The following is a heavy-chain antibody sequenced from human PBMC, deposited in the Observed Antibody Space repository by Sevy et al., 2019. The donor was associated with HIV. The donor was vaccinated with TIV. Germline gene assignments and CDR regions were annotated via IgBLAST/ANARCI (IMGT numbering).Heavy chain of an antibody. J-gene: IGHJ4*02. CDR3: ARDLEFYDYGDYGPAFMPDY. V-gene: IGHV3-33*01. Sequence: GGSLRLSCAASGFTFSSYGMHWVRQAPGKGLEWVAVIWFYGSNTYYADSVKGRFTISRDIAKNTLNLQMNSLRAEDTAVYYCARDLEFYDYGDYGPAFMPDYWGQGTLVTVSS. CDR1: GFTFSSYG. CDR2: IWFYGSNT. D-gene: IGHD4-17*01.